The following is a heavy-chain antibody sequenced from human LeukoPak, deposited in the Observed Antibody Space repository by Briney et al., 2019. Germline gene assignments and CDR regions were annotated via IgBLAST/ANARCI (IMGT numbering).Heavy chain of an antibody. CDR1: GFTFSSYG. D-gene: IGHD1-14*01. J-gene: IGHJ4*02. V-gene: IGHV3-33*01. Sequence: GGSLRLFCAASGFTFSSYGIHWVRQAPAKGLECVALISYDGINKYYADSVKGRFTISRDNSKNTLSLQKNSLRAEDTAVCYCTRDRGTRALDYWGQGNLVTVSS. CDR2: ISYDGINK. CDR3: TRDRGTRALDY.